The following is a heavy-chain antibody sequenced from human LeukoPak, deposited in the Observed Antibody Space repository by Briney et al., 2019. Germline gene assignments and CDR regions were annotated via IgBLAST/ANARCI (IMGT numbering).Heavy chain of an antibody. V-gene: IGHV4-38-2*02. CDR2: VSHSGST. D-gene: IGHD1-1*01. Sequence: KPSETLSLTCTVSGYSISSGYYWGWIRQPPGKGLEWIGSVSHSGSTCYNPSLKSRITISVDTSKNQFSLKLSSVTAADTAVYYCARDRSTGTDVGDYWGQGTLVTVSS. CDR1: GYSISSGYY. J-gene: IGHJ4*02. CDR3: ARDRSTGTDVGDY.